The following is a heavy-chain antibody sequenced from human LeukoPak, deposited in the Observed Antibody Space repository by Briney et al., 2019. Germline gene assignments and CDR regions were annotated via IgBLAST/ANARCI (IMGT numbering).Heavy chain of an antibody. V-gene: IGHV3-23*01. CDR2: ISGSGGST. J-gene: IGHJ5*02. Sequence: GGSLRLSCAASGFTFDDYGMSWVRQAPGKGLEWVSAISGSGGSTYYADSVKGRFTISRDNSKNTLYLQMNSLRAEDTAVYYCASDPDGYSSGWPGDDWFDPWGQGTLVTVSS. CDR3: ASDPDGYSSGWPGDDWFDP. D-gene: IGHD6-19*01. CDR1: GFTFDDYG.